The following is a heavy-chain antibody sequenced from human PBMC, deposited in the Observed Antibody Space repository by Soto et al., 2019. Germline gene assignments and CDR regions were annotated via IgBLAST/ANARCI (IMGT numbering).Heavy chain of an antibody. J-gene: IGHJ6*02. CDR3: ASPNCGGDCCGTYCYYGMDV. CDR2: IVVGSGNT. Sequence: SVKVSCKAPGFTFTSSAVQWVRQARGQRLEWIGWIVVGSGNTNYAQKFQERVTITRDMSTSTAYMELSSLRSEDTAVYYCASPNCGGDCCGTYCYYGMDVWGQGTTVTVSS. D-gene: IGHD2-21*02. CDR1: GFTFTSSA. V-gene: IGHV1-58*01.